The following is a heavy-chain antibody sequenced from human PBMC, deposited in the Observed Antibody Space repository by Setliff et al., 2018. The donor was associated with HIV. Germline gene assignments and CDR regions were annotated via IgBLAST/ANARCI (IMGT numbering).Heavy chain of an antibody. J-gene: IGHJ6*03. D-gene: IGHD3-22*01. CDR1: GGSISSGSYY. Sequence: SETLSLTCTVSGGSISSGSYYWSWIRQPAGKGLEWIGRIYTSGSTNYNPSLKSRATISLDTSKNQFSLKLRSVTAADTAVYYCARETYYYDNPQYYYYYMDVWGKGTTVTVSS. CDR2: IYTSGST. CDR3: ARETYYYDNPQYYYYYMDV. V-gene: IGHV4-61*02.